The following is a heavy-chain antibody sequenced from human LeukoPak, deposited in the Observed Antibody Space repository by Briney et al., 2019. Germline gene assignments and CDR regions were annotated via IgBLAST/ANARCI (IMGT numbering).Heavy chain of an antibody. D-gene: IGHD2-21*01. V-gene: IGHV4-34*01. CDR2: INHSGST. CDR3: ARGSDLRD. J-gene: IGHJ4*02. Sequence: SETPSLTCAVYGGSFSGYYWSWIRQPPGKGLAWIGEINHSGSTNYNPSLKSRVTISVDTSKNQFSLKLSSVTAADTAVYYCARGSDLRDWGQGTLVTVSS. CDR1: GGSFSGYY.